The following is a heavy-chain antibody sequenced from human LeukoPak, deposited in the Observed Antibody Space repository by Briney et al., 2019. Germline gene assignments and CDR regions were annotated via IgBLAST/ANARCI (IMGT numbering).Heavy chain of an antibody. D-gene: IGHD2-2*01. V-gene: IGHV4-39*01. J-gene: IGHJ4*02. CDR1: GGSISSSSYY. Sequence: SETLSLTCTVSGGSISSSSYYWGWIRQRPGKGLEWIGSIYYSGSTYYNPSLKSRVTISVDTSKNQFSLKLSSVTAADTAVYYCARLWDIVVVPAASLADYWGQGTLVTVSS. CDR3: ARLWDIVVVPAASLADY. CDR2: IYYSGST.